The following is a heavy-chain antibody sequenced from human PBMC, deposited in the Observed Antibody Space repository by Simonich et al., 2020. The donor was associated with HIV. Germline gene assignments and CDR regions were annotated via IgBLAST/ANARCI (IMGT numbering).Heavy chain of an antibody. CDR3: YGDYGEYYFDH. D-gene: IGHD4-17*01. V-gene: IGHV4-38-2*01. Sequence: QVQLQESGPGLVKPSETLSLTCAVSGYSISSGYYWGWIRQPPGKGLEWIGSIYLRGSTSDNPSPKSRVTISVDTSKNQFSLKMSSLTAADTAVYYCYGDYGEYYFDHWSQGTLVTVSS. CDR2: IYLRGST. CDR1: GYSISSGYY. J-gene: IGHJ4*02.